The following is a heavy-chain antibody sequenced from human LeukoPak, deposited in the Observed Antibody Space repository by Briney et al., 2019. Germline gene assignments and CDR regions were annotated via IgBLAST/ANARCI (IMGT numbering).Heavy chain of an antibody. CDR3: ARDRRLQNKDFDY. J-gene: IGHJ4*02. CDR1: GYTFTNFG. V-gene: IGHV1-46*01. CDR2: INPSGGST. D-gene: IGHD6-25*01. Sequence: ASVKVSCKASGYTFTNFGISWVRQAPGQGLEWMGIINPSGGSTSYAQKFQGRVTMTRDTSTSAVYMELSSLRSEDTAVYYCARDRRLQNKDFDYWGQGTLVTVSS.